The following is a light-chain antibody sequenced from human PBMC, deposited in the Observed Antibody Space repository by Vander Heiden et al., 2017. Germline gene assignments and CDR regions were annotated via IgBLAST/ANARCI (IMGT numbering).Light chain of an antibody. V-gene: IGLV7-46*01. CDR1: TGTVTSGPY. J-gene: IGLJ3*02. CDR2: DTS. Sequence: QAVLTQEPSLPLSPGGTVTLTCGSSTGTVTSGPYPYWFQQKPGQAPRTLIYDTSNKHSWTPARFSGSLLGGKAALTLSGAQPEDEAEYYCLLSYSGARGVFGGGTKLTAL. CDR3: LLSYSGARGV.